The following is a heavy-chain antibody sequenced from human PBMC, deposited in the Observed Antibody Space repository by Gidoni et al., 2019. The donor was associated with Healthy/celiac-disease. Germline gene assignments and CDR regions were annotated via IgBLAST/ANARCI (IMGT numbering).Heavy chain of an antibody. V-gene: IGHV3-48*01. J-gene: IGHJ5*02. D-gene: IGHD3-3*01. CDR1: GFTFSSSS. CDR3: ARDGGADYDFWSGYYKGWFDP. CDR2: ISRSSSTI. Sequence: EVQLVESGGGLVQPGGSLRLSCAASGFTFSSSSMNWVRQAPGKGLEWVSYISRSSSTIYYADSVKGRFTISRDNAKNSLYLQMNSLRAEDTAVYYCARDGGADYDFWSGYYKGWFDPWGQGTLVTVSS.